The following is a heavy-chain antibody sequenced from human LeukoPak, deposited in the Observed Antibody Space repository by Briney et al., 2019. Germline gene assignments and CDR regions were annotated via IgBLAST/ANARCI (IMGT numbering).Heavy chain of an antibody. CDR2: INHSGST. J-gene: IGHJ5*02. CDR1: GGSFSGYY. V-gene: IGHV4-34*01. CDR3: ARAVPAAIGWFDP. Sequence: PSETLSLTCAVYGGSFSGYYWSWIRQPPGKGLEWIGEINHSGSTNYNPSLKSRVTISVDTSKNQFSLKLSSVTAADTAVYYCARAVPAAIGWFDPWGQGTLVTVSS. D-gene: IGHD2-2*01.